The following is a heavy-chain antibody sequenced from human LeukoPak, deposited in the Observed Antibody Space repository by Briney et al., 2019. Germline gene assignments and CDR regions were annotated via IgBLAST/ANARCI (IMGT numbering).Heavy chain of an antibody. CDR2: IYTSGST. V-gene: IGHV4-4*07. Sequence: PSETLSLTRTVSGGSISSYYWSWIRQPAGKGLEWIGGIYTSGSTNYNPSLKSRVTMSVDTSKNQFSLKLSSVTAADTAVYYCARGMRAAVAGIFDYWGQGTLVTVSS. CDR3: ARGMRAAVAGIFDY. J-gene: IGHJ4*02. D-gene: IGHD6-19*01. CDR1: GGSISSYY.